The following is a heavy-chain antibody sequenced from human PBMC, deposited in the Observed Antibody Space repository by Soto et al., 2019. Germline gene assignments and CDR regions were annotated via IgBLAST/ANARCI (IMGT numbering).Heavy chain of an antibody. Sequence: EVQLVESGGGLVQPGRSLRLSCAASGFTFDDYAMHWVRQAPGKGLEWVSGISWNSGSIGYADSVKGRFTISRDNAKNSLYLQMNSLRAEDTALYYCANGVGADYYYYMDVWGKGTTVTVSS. D-gene: IGHD3-16*01. J-gene: IGHJ6*03. V-gene: IGHV3-9*01. CDR3: ANGVGADYYYYMDV. CDR1: GFTFDDYA. CDR2: ISWNSGSI.